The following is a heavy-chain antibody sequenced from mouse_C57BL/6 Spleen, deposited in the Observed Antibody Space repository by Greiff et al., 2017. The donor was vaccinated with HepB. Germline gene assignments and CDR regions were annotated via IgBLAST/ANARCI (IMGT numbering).Heavy chain of an antibody. V-gene: IGHV5-9-1*02. CDR2: ISSGGDYI. J-gene: IGHJ4*01. D-gene: IGHD2-2*01. CDR1: GFTFSSYA. Sequence: EVKLVESGEGLVKPGGSLKLSCAASGFTFSSYAMSWVRQTPEKRLEWVAYISSGGDYIYYADTVKGRFTISRDNARNTLYLQMSSLKSEDTAMYYCTREVVTTGYAMDYWGQGTSVTVSS. CDR3: TREVVTTGYAMDY.